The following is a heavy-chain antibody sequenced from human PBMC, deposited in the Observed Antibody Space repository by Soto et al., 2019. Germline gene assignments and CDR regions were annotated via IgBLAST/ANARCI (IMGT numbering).Heavy chain of an antibody. CDR3: ARGHCSRTSCYTGGYYYYPMDV. Sequence: GGSLRLSCAASGFTLSAHTMNWVRQAPGKGLEWVSSISSDSRYIYYADSVKGRFTISRDNARNSLDLQMNNLRAEDTAVYHCARGHCSRTSCYTGGYYYYPMDVWGQGTTVAVSS. CDR1: GFTLSAHT. D-gene: IGHD2-2*01. CDR2: ISSDSRYI. J-gene: IGHJ6*02. V-gene: IGHV3-21*01.